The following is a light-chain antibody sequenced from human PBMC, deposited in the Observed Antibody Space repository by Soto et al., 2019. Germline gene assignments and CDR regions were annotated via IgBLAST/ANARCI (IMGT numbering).Light chain of an antibody. V-gene: IGKV1D-12*01. CDR2: AAS. J-gene: IGKJ4*01. CDR3: QQSDTFPAT. Sequence: DIQMTQSPSSVSASVGDRVTITCRASQGIRSWLAWYQQRPGKAPKLLISAASSLQSAVPSRFSGGGSGTYFTLIISSLQPDDFATYYCQQSDTFPATFGGGTKVEIK. CDR1: QGIRSW.